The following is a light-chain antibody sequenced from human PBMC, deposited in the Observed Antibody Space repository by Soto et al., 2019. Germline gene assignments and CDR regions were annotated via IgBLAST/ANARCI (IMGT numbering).Light chain of an antibody. CDR3: QQFVSSPFT. V-gene: IGKV3-20*01. CDR1: QSVSRSY. CDR2: GAS. Sequence: IVLTQSPGTLSLSPGERATLSCRASQSVSRSYLAWYQQKPGQAPRLLIYGASSRATGIPDRFSGSGSGTDFTLTISRLEPEDFAVYFCQQFVSSPFTFGGGTKVGIK. J-gene: IGKJ4*01.